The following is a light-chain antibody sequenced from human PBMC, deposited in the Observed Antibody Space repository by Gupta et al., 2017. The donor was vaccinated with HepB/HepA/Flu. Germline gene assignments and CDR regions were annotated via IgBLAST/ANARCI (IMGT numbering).Light chain of an antibody. CDR1: SSNIGNNY. CDR3: GTWDGSLSIHV. J-gene: IGLJ1*01. V-gene: IGLV1-51*01. CDR2: DND. Sequence: QSVLTPPPSVSAAPGQKVTISCSGSSSNIGNNYISWYQQLPGTAPKLLIYDNDKRPSGIPDRFSGSKSGTSATLGITGLQTGDEADYYCGTWDGSLSIHVFGPGTKVTVL.